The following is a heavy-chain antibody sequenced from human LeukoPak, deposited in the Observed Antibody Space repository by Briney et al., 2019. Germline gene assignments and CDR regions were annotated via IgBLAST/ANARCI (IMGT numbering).Heavy chain of an antibody. V-gene: IGHV3-23*01. CDR1: GFTFSSYW. J-gene: IGHJ5*02. Sequence: GGSLRLSCAASGFTFSSYWMHWVRQAPGKGLEWVSTISGTGSSTYYADSAKGRFTIPRDNSKDTLFLQLNSLTAADTAMYFCAKASVAIPQSCSSWGQGTLVTVSS. CDR2: ISGTGSST. D-gene: IGHD2-2*02. CDR3: AKASVAIPQSCSS.